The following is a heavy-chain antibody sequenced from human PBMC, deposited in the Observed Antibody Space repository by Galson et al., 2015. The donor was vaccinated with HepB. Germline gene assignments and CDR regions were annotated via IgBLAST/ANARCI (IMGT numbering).Heavy chain of an antibody. CDR1: GFTFSRYS. CDR3: AGGSSGFFDY. CDR2: SSGSSI. Sequence: SLRLSCAASGFTFSRYSMNWVRQAPGKGLEWVSSSGSSIHYADSVKGRCTISRDNAKNSLYLQMNSLRDEDTAVYYCAGGSSGFFDYWGQGTLVTVSS. J-gene: IGHJ4*02. D-gene: IGHD6-19*01. V-gene: IGHV3-48*02.